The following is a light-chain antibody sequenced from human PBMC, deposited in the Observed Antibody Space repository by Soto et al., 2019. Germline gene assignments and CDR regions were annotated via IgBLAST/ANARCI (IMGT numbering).Light chain of an antibody. CDR3: QQSYSTLMYT. V-gene: IGKV1-39*01. CDR1: QSISTY. CDR2: AAS. J-gene: IGKJ2*01. Sequence: DIQMTQSPSSLSASVGDRVTITCRASQSISTYLNSYQQKPGKPPKLLISAASSLQSGVPSRFSGSGSGTDFTLTISSLQPEDFATYYCQQSYSTLMYTFGQGTKLEIK.